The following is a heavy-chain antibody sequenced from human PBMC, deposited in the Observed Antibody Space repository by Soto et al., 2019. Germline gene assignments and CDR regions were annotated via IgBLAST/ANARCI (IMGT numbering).Heavy chain of an antibody. CDR3: ARGGGYSYGFDYYGMDV. D-gene: IGHD5-18*01. V-gene: IGHV4-31*03. CDR1: GGSISSGGYY. CDR2: IYYSGST. Sequence: SETLSLTCTVSGGSISSGGYYWSWIRQHPGKGLEWIGYIYYSGSTYYNPSLKSRVTISVDTSKNQFSLKLSSVTAADTAVYYCARGGGYSYGFDYYGMDVWGQGTTVTVSS. J-gene: IGHJ6*02.